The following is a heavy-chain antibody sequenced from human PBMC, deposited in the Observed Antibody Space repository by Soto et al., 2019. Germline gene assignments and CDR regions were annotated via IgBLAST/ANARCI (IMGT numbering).Heavy chain of an antibody. CDR1: GFTFSNYD. J-gene: IGHJ4*02. D-gene: IGHD6-13*01. CDR3: ASGGWGSSWYEGGSKIDY. CDR2: IGAAGDT. V-gene: IGHV3-13*01. Sequence: PGGSLRLSCAASGFTFSNYDMHWVRQVTGKGLEWVSAIGAAGDTYYPDSVKGRFTISRENAKNSLYLQVNSLRAEDTAVYYCASGGWGSSWYEGGSKIDYWGQGALVTVSS.